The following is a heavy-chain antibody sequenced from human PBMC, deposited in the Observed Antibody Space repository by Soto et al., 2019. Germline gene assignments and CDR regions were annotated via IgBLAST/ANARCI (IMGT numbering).Heavy chain of an antibody. Sequence: QVQLVESGGGVVQPGRSLRLSCAASGFTFRSYAMHWVRQAPGKGLECVAVISYDGSNKYYAESVKGHFTISRDNSKNTLYLQMNSLRAEDTAVYYCERDWFVDFWSCYKYPYYFDYWGQGTRVTVSS. CDR1: GFTFRSYA. CDR2: ISYDGSNK. V-gene: IGHV3-30-3*01. J-gene: IGHJ4*02. D-gene: IGHD3-3*01. CDR3: ERDWFVDFWSCYKYPYYFDY.